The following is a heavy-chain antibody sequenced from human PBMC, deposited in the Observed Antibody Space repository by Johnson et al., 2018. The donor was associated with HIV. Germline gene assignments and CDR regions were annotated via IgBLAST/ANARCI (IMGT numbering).Heavy chain of an antibody. CDR3: ARANSYGDYRAKAFDI. CDR1: GFTFDYYW. CDR2: INWNGGST. V-gene: IGHV3-20*04. Sequence: VQLVESGGGVVQPGRSLRLSCAASGFTFDYYWMHWVRQAPGKGLVWVSGINWNGGSTGYADSVKGRSTISRDNAKNSLYLQMNSLRAEDTALYYCARANSYGDYRAKAFDIWGQGTMVTVSS. J-gene: IGHJ3*02. D-gene: IGHD4-17*01.